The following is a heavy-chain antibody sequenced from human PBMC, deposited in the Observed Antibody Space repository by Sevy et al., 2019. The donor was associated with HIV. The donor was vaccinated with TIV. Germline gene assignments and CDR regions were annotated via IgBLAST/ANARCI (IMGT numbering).Heavy chain of an antibody. CDR1: GFTFSSYA. J-gene: IGHJ5*02. CDR2: ISYDGSNK. Sequence: GGSLRLSCAASGFTFSSYAMHWVRQAPGKGLEWVAVISYDGSNKYYAYSVKGRFTISRGNSKNTLYLQMNSLRAEDTAVYYCARSGIDELGCSSTSCHYYNWFDPWGQGTLVTVSS. CDR3: ARSGIDELGCSSTSCHYYNWFDP. D-gene: IGHD2-2*01. V-gene: IGHV3-30-3*01.